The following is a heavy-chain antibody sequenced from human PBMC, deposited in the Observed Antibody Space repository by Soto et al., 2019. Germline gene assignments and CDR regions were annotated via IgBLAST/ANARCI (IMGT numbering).Heavy chain of an antibody. D-gene: IGHD1-26*01. Sequence: SETLSLTCAVSGYSISSGYYWGWIRQPPGKGLEWIGSMYHSGSTDYNPSLKSRITISVDTSKNQFSLKLRSATAADTAVYYCVRDYSGSSFDYWGQGTLVTVAS. V-gene: IGHV4-38-2*02. CDR1: GYSISSGYY. J-gene: IGHJ4*02. CDR3: VRDYSGSSFDY. CDR2: MYHSGST.